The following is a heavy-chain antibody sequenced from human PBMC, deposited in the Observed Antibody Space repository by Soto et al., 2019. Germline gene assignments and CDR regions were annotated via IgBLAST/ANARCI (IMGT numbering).Heavy chain of an antibody. J-gene: IGHJ5*02. CDR1: GGSISSYY. V-gene: IGHV4-59*01. D-gene: IGHD1-1*01. Sequence: SETLSLTCTVSGGSISSYYWNWIRQPPGKGLEWIGYIYYSGSSNYNPSLKSRVTISVDTSKNQFSLKLSSVTAADTAVYYCARETGTIQNWFDPWGQGTLVTVSS. CDR3: ARETGTIQNWFDP. CDR2: IYYSGSS.